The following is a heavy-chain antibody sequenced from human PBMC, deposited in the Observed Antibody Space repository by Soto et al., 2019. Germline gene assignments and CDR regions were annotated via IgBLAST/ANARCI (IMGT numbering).Heavy chain of an antibody. CDR3: ARDAIAEAGRGNITDY. Sequence: EVQLVESGGGLVKPGGSLRLSCAASGFTFSSYSMNWVRQAPGKGLEWVASISSSSSYIYYADSVKGRFTISRDNAKKSLYLKMNSLRADDTAVYYCARDAIAEAGRGNITDYWGQGTLVTVSS. D-gene: IGHD6-13*01. V-gene: IGHV3-21*01. CDR1: GFTFSSYS. J-gene: IGHJ4*02. CDR2: ISSSSSYI.